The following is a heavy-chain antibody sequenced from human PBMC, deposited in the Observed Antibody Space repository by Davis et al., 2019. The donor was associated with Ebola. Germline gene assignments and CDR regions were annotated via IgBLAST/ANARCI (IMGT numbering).Heavy chain of an antibody. V-gene: IGHV3-30*02. J-gene: IGHJ6*04. CDR2: IRYDGNNK. CDR3: AKSGLSFGMVKYHYGMDV. Sequence: PGGSLRLSCAASGFTFTSYGMHWVRQVPGKGLEWVAFIRYDGNNKYHADSVKGRFTISRDNSKNTLYLQMNSLRAEDTTVYYCAKSGLSFGMVKYHYGMDVWGKGTTVTVSS. D-gene: IGHD3-3*01. CDR1: GFTFTSYG.